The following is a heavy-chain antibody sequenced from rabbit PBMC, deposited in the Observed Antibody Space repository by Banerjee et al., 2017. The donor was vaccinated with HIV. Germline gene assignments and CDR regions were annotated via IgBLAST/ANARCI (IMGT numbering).Heavy chain of an antibody. J-gene: IGHJ4*01. CDR2: INTISGDT. Sequence: QSLEESGGDLVKPEGSLTLTCTASGFSFSNGYVMCWVRQAPGKGLEWIACINTISGDTVYATWAKGRFTISKASWTTVTLQMTSLTAADTATHFCARGTYLDYFELWGQGTLVTVS. CDR1: GFSFSNGYV. CDR3: ARGTYLDYFEL. V-gene: IGHV1S40*01. D-gene: IGHD8-1*01.